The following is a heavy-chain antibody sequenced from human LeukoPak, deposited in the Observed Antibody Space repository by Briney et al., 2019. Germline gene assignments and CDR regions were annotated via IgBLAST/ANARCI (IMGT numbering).Heavy chain of an antibody. Sequence: ASVKVSCKASGYTFTSYAMHWVRQAPGQRLEWMGWINAGNGNTKYSQKFQGRVTITRDTSASPAYMELSSLRSEDTVVYYCARDHSPCYYYGMDVWGQGTTVTVSS. D-gene: IGHD2-21*01. CDR1: GYTFTSYA. V-gene: IGHV1-3*01. CDR2: INAGNGNT. CDR3: ARDHSPCYYYGMDV. J-gene: IGHJ6*02.